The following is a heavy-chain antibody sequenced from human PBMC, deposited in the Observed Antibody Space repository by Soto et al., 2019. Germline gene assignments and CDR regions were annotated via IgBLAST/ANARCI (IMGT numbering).Heavy chain of an antibody. J-gene: IGHJ4*02. V-gene: IGHV3-49*03. Sequence: GGSLRLSCTASGFTFGDYAMSWFRQAPGKGLEWVGFIRSKAYGGTTEYAASVKGRFTISRDDSKSIAYLQMNSLKTEDTAVYYCTRDREPPLTIFGVVITSFDYWGQGTLVTVSS. D-gene: IGHD3-3*01. CDR3: TRDREPPLTIFGVVITSFDY. CDR1: GFTFGDYA. CDR2: IRSKAYGGTT.